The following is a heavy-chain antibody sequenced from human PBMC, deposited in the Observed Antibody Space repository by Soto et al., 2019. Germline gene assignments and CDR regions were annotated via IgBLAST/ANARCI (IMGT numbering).Heavy chain of an antibody. CDR3: ARDLWAPAAQEDYYYYYMDV. J-gene: IGHJ6*03. V-gene: IGHV3-11*01. D-gene: IGHD2-2*01. CDR1: GFTFSDYY. Sequence: GGSLRLSCAASGFTFSDYYMSWIRQAPGKGLEWVSYISSSGSTIYYADSVKGRFTISRDNAKNSLYLQMNSLRAEDTAVYYCARDLWAPAAQEDYYYYYMDVWGKGTTVTVSS. CDR2: ISSSGSTI.